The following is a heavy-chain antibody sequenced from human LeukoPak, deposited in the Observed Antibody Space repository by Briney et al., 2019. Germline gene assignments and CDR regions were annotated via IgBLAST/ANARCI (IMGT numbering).Heavy chain of an antibody. CDR1: GFTSSSYW. CDR2: ISGDGTAR. Sequence: GGSLRLSCAASGFTSSSYWMHWVRQVPGKGLVWVSRISGDGTARNYADSVKGRFTISRDDAKNTVDLQMNSLRGEDTAVYYCARGPNRRAVAGPVIFWGQGTLVTVSS. J-gene: IGHJ4*02. V-gene: IGHV3-74*01. D-gene: IGHD6-19*01. CDR3: ARGPNRRAVAGPVIF.